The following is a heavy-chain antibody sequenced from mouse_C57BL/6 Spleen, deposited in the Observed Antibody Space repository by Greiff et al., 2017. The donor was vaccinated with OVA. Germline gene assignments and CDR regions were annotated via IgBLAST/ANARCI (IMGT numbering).Heavy chain of an antibody. CDR3: ARYGGPNYFDY. D-gene: IGHD1-1*01. CDR1: GYTFTSYW. CDR2: IDPSDSYT. Sequence: QVQLQQPGAELVMPGASVKLSCKASGYTFTSYWMHWVKQRPGQGLEWIGEIDPSDSYTNYNQKFKGKSTLTVDKSSSTAYMQLSSLTSEDSAVYYCARYGGPNYFDYWGQGTTLTVSS. V-gene: IGHV1-69*01. J-gene: IGHJ2*01.